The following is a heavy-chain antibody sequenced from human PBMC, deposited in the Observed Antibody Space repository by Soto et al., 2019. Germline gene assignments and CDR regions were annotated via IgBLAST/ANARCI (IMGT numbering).Heavy chain of an antibody. CDR1: GFTFSSYW. J-gene: IGHJ3*02. CDR2: INSDGSST. D-gene: IGHD3-3*01. Sequence: GGSLRLSCAASGFTFSSYWMHWVRQAPGKGLVWVSRINSDGSSTSYADSVKGRFTISRDNAKNTLYLQMNSLRAEVTAVYYCARGSHSAGGYYDFWSGSDWAFDIWGQGTMVTVSS. V-gene: IGHV3-74*01. CDR3: ARGSHSAGGYYDFWSGSDWAFDI.